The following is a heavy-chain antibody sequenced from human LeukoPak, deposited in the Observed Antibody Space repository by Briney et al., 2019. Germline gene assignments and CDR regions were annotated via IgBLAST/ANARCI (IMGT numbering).Heavy chain of an antibody. CDR3: VAESDY. D-gene: IGHD6-19*01. J-gene: IGHJ4*02. V-gene: IGHV3-53*01. CDR2: IYSGGST. Sequence: GGSLRLSCAASGFTVSSNYMSWVRQAPGKGLEWVSVIYSGGSTYYADSVKGRFTTSRDNSKNTLYLQMSSLRAEDTAVYYCVAESDYWGQGTLVTVSS. CDR1: GFTVSSNY.